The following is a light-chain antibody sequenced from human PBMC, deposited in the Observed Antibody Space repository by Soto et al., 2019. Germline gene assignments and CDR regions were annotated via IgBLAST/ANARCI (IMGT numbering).Light chain of an antibody. CDR1: QGVSSS. V-gene: IGKV1-9*01. J-gene: IGKJ4*01. Sequence: IQLTQSPSSLSASVGDRVTITCRASQGVSSSLAWYQQKPGNAPKLLIYEASTLQSGVPSRFSGSGSGTEFTLTISSLQPEDFATYYCLQHNSYPLTFGGGTKVDIK. CDR3: LQHNSYPLT. CDR2: EAS.